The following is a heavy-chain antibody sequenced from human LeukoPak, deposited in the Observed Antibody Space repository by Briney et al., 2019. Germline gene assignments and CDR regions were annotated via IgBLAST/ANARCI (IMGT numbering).Heavy chain of an antibody. CDR2: IRYDGSNK. V-gene: IGHV3-30*02. D-gene: IGHD3-3*01. CDR1: GFTFSSYG. J-gene: IGHJ4*02. CDR3: AKPQEADLWVPDY. Sequence: GGSLRLSCAASGFTFSSYGMHWVRQAPGKGLEWVAFIRYDGSNKYYADSVKGRFTISRNNSKNTLYLEMNSLIPEDTALYYCAKPQEADLWVPDYWGQGTLVTVSS.